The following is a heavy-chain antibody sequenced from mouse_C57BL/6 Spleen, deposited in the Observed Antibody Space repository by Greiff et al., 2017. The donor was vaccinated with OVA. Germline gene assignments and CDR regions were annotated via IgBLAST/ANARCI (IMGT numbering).Heavy chain of an antibody. CDR2: ISDGGSYT. CDR3: ARDTSGVLAGTYFDY. D-gene: IGHD4-1*01. J-gene: IGHJ2*01. V-gene: IGHV5-4*01. CDR1: GFTFSSYA. Sequence: EVKLVESGGGLVKPGGSLKLSCAASGFTFSSYAMSWVRQTPEKRLEWVATISDGGSYTYYPDNVKGRFTISRDNAKNNLYLQMSHLKSEDTAMYYCARDTSGVLAGTYFDYWGQGTTLTVSS.